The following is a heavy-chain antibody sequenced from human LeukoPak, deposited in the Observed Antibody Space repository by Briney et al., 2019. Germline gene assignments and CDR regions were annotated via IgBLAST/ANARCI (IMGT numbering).Heavy chain of an antibody. J-gene: IGHJ4*02. CDR1: GFTVTNNY. CDR3: ARVLGYDSSGYYRGYFAY. V-gene: IGHV3-53*04. Sequence: GGSLRLSCAASGFTVTNNYMSWVRQAPGKGLEWVSVIYSAGTTYYSDYVKGRFTISSQNPENTLFIQMHSLRPEETAVYYCARVLGYDSSGYYRGYFAYWGQGTVVTVSS. CDR2: IYSAGTT. D-gene: IGHD3-22*01.